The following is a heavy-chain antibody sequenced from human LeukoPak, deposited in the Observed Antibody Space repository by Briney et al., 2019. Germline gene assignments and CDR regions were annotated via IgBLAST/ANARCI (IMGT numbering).Heavy chain of an antibody. CDR2: FDPEGGET. V-gene: IGHV1-24*01. CDR3: ATDGGIAAAGTNY. Sequence: ASVKVSCMVSGYTLTEVSMHWVRQAPGKGLEWMGGFDPEGGETIYAQKFQGRVTMTEDTSTDTAYMELSSLRSEDTAVYYCATDGGIAAAGTNYWGQGTLVTVSS. J-gene: IGHJ4*02. CDR1: GYTLTEVS. D-gene: IGHD6-13*01.